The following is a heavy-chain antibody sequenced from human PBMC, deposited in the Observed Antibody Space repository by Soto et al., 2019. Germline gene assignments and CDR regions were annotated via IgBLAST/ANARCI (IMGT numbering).Heavy chain of an antibody. CDR2: GYYSGST. CDR3: ARGGWSNDY. CDR1: GTSMSGHF. J-gene: IGHJ4*02. V-gene: IGHV4-59*11. Sequence: SETLSLTCTVSGTSMSGHFWSWMRQPPGKGLEWIGYGYYSGSTLYNPSLKSRVTISLDTSKNHFSLRLNSVTSADTAVYYCARGGWSNDYWGQGILVTVSS.